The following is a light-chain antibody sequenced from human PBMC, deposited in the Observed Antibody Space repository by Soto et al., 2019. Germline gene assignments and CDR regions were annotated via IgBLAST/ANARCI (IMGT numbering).Light chain of an antibody. Sequence: DIQMTQSPSSLSASAGDRVTITCRASQSISSYLNWYQQKPGKAPKLLIYAASSLQSGVPSRFSGSGSGTDFTLTISSLQPEDFATYYCQQSYSTPPTFGRGTKVDIK. CDR2: AAS. CDR1: QSISSY. J-gene: IGKJ1*01. V-gene: IGKV1-39*01. CDR3: QQSYSTPPT.